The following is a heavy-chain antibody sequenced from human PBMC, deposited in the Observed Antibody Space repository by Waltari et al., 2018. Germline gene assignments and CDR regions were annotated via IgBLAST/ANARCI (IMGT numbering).Heavy chain of an antibody. V-gene: IGHV1-69*01. J-gene: IGHJ6*02. CDR1: GGTFSSYA. CDR3: AREPVVVVAAHSYYYYGMDV. D-gene: IGHD2-15*01. CDR2: MIPIFGKA. Sequence: QVQLVQSGAEVKKPGSSVKVSCKASGGTFSSYAISWVRQAPGQGLGWMGGMIPIFGKAKYAQRCQGRVTSTADESTSTAYMELSSLRSEDTAVYYCAREPVVVVAAHSYYYYGMDVWGQGTTVTVSS.